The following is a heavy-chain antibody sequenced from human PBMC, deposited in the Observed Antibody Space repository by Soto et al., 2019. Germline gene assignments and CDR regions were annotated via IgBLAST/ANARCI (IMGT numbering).Heavy chain of an antibody. CDR3: ARDPRRPFHFMDY. CDR2: IIPILGIA. V-gene: IGHV1-69*08. Sequence: QVQLVQSGAEVKKPGSSVKVSCKASGGTFSSYTISWVRQAPGQGLEWMGRIIPILGIANYAQKFQGRVTSTADKSTSTANMELSSLRSEDTAVYYCARDPRRPFHFMDYWGQGTLVTVSS. D-gene: IGHD3-3*02. CDR1: GGTFSSYT. J-gene: IGHJ4*02.